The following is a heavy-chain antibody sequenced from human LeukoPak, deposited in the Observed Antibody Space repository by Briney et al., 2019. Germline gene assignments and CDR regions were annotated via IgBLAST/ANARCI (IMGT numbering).Heavy chain of an antibody. V-gene: IGHV4-59*01. CDR1: GGSISSYY. D-gene: IGHD5-12*01. J-gene: IGHJ6*03. Sequence: SSETLSLTCTVSGGSISSYYWSWIRQPPGKGLEWIGNISYSGTTNYNPSLKSRVTISIDTSKNQFSLKLTSVTAADTAVYYCARVGYDTYYWYMHVWSKGTTVTVS. CDR2: ISYSGTT. CDR3: ARVGYDTYYWYMHV.